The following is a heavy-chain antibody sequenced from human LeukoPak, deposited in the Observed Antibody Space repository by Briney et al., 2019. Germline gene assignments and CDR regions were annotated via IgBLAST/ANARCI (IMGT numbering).Heavy chain of an antibody. D-gene: IGHD6-19*01. CDR3: AKDPYAGYSSGWFDN. V-gene: IGHV3-48*01. CDR2: ISGSSGII. Sequence: RPGGSLRLSCAASGFTFNTYTMNWVRQAPGKGLEWVSYISGSSGIIDYADSVRGRFTISRDNAKNSLYLQMNSLRAEDTAVYYCAKDPYAGYSSGWFDNWGQGTLVTVSS. J-gene: IGHJ5*02. CDR1: GFTFNTYT.